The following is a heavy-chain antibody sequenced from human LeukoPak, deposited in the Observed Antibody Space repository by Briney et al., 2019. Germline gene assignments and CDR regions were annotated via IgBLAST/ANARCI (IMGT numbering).Heavy chain of an antibody. CDR1: GFTFSSYS. D-gene: IGHD3-22*01. CDR2: ISYDGSKK. J-gene: IGHJ6*02. Sequence: GGSLRLSCAASGFTFSSYSMNWVRQAPGKGLEWVTLISYDGSKKYYADSVKGRFTISRDDSKNTLYLHMKSLRGEDTAVYYCAKGDLTTTLDSSGYKAFYYGMDVWGQGTTVTVSS. CDR3: AKGDLTTTLDSSGYKAFYYGMDV. V-gene: IGHV3-30*18.